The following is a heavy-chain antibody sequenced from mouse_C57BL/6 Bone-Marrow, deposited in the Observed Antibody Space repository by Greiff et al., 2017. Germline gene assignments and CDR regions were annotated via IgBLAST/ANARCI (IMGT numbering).Heavy chain of an antibody. Sequence: QVQLQQSGAELVRPGTSVKMSCKASGYTFTNYWLGWAKQRPGHGLEWIGDIYPGGGYTNYNEKLKGKATLTADKSSSTAYMHFSGRTSEDSSIYYCARAPSWVYFNYWGKGTTHTVAS. CDR2: IYPGGGYT. D-gene: IGHD4-1*01. V-gene: IGHV1-63*01. CDR1: GYTFTNYW. J-gene: IGHJ2*01. CDR3: ARAPSWVYFNY.